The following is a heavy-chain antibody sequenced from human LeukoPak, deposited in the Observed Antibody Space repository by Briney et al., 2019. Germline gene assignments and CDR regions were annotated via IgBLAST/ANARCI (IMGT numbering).Heavy chain of an antibody. CDR1: GFTFNNYW. J-gene: IGHJ4*02. Sequence: GGSLRLSCAASGFTFNNYWMGWVRQAPGKGLEWVASIKQDGSEKYYVDSVKGRFTISRDNAKNSLYLQMNSLRAEDTAVYYCARDDYGGTGYWGQGTLVTVSS. CDR2: IKQDGSEK. D-gene: IGHD4/OR15-4a*01. V-gene: IGHV3-7*01. CDR3: ARDDYGGTGY.